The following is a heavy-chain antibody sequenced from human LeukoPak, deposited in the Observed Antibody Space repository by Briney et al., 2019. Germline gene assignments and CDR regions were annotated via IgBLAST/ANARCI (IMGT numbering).Heavy chain of an antibody. CDR1: GFTVSSYN. V-gene: IGHV3-23*01. Sequence: GGSLRLSCVVSGFTVSSYNMNWVRQAPGKGLEWVSAISGSGGSTYYADSVKGRFTISRDNSKNTLYLQMNSLRAEDTAVYYCAKVRYIAAAGTDWFDPWGQGTLVTVSS. CDR3: AKVRYIAAAGTDWFDP. CDR2: ISGSGGST. D-gene: IGHD6-13*01. J-gene: IGHJ5*02.